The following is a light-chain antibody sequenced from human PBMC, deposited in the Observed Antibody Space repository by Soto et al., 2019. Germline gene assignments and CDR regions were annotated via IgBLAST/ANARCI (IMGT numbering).Light chain of an antibody. CDR1: QSVSSD. Sequence: EMVMTQSPATLSVSPGERVTLSCRATQSVSSDLAWYQQRPGQAPRLLIYGASTRATGIADRFSGSGSGTEFTLTISSLESEDFAVYYCLQYDNWPPTFGQGTKLEIK. CDR2: GAS. CDR3: LQYDNWPPT. V-gene: IGKV3-15*01. J-gene: IGKJ2*01.